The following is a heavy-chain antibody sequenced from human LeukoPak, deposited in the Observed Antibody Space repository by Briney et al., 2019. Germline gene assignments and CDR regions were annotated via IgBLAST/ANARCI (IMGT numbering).Heavy chain of an antibody. CDR3: ARDLDWILFDY. CDR2: VRPEGTTT. J-gene: IGHJ4*02. Sequence: GGSLRLSCAASGFTFSTYWMHWIRQAPGKGLVWVSRVRPEGTTTAYADSVKGRFTISRDNAKNTLFLQMNSLSAEDTAVYYCARDLDWILFDYWGQGTLVTVSS. V-gene: IGHV3-74*03. D-gene: IGHD3-9*01. CDR1: GFTFSTYW.